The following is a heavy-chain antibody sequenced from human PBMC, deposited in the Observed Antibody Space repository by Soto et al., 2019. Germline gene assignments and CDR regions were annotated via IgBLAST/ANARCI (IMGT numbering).Heavy chain of an antibody. V-gene: IGHV3-11*06. CDR3: ARGAAPYYYDTGGRRYFDY. Sequence: QVQLVESGGGLVKPGGSLRLSCAASAFTFSDYYMSWIRQAPGKGLEWVSYISSSSSYTNYADSVKGRFTISRDNAKNSLYLQMNSLRAEDTAVYYCARGAAPYYYDTGGRRYFDYWGQGTLVTVSS. J-gene: IGHJ4*02. CDR2: ISSSSSYT. CDR1: AFTFSDYY. D-gene: IGHD3-22*01.